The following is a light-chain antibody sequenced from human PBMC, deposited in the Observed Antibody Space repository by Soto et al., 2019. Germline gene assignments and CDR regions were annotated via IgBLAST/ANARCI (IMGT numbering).Light chain of an antibody. CDR1: QSIDIY. Sequence: DIQMTQSPSSLSASVGDRVTITCRASQSIDIYVNWYQQKPGKAPKLLIYAASNLQSGVPSRFSGSGSVTDFTLTISSLQPEDFASYHCQQTYTTPWTFGQGTKVEIK. V-gene: IGKV1-39*01. J-gene: IGKJ1*01. CDR2: AAS. CDR3: QQTYTTPWT.